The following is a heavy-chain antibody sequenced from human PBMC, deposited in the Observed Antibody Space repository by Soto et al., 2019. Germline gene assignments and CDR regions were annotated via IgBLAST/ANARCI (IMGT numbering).Heavy chain of an antibody. CDR1: GFTFSSYG. CDR3: AGEMATTVF. J-gene: IGHJ4*02. Sequence: GGSLRLSCAASGFTFSSYGMHWVRQAPGKGLEWVAVIWYDGSNKYYADSVKGRFTISRDNSKNTLYLQMNSLRAEDTAVYYFAGEMATTVFWDQGTLLT. D-gene: IGHD1-26*01. V-gene: IGHV3-33*01. CDR2: IWYDGSNK.